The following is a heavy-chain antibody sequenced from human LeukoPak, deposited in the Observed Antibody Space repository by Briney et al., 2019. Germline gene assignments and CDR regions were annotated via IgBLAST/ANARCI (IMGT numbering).Heavy chain of an antibody. J-gene: IGHJ3*02. CDR3: ARATMNDAFDI. D-gene: IGHD3-22*01. Sequence: PSETLSLTCTVSGGSISSSSYYWGWIRQPPGKGLEWIGSIYYSGSTYYNPSLKSRVTISVDTSKNQFSLKLSSVTAADTAVYYCARATMNDAFDIWGQGTMVTVSS. CDR2: IYYSGST. V-gene: IGHV4-39*07. CDR1: GGSISSSSYY.